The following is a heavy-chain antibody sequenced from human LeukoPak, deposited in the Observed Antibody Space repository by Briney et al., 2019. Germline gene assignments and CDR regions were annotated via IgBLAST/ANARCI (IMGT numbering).Heavy chain of an antibody. Sequence: ASVKVSCKASGFTFTSSAMQWVRQARGQRLEWIGWIVVGSGNTNYAQKFQERVTITRDMSTSTAYMELSSLRSEDTAVYYCAAFPMYYDILTGYYGYGYWGQGTLVTVSS. CDR1: GFTFTSSA. CDR3: AAFPMYYDILTGYYGYGY. D-gene: IGHD3-9*01. V-gene: IGHV1-58*02. CDR2: IVVGSGNT. J-gene: IGHJ4*02.